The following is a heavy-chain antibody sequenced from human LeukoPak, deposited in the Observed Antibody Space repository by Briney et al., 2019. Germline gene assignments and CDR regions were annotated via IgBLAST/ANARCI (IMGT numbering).Heavy chain of an antibody. Sequence: GGSLRLSCAASGFTFSSYSMNWVRQAPGKGLEWTSYISSASNTIYYADSVKGRFTISRDNAKNSVYLQMNSLRAEDTAMYYCARDGWFGDYNWFDPWGQGTLVTVSS. CDR3: ARDGWFGDYNWFDP. D-gene: IGHD3-10*01. V-gene: IGHV3-48*01. CDR2: ISSASNTI. J-gene: IGHJ5*02. CDR1: GFTFSSYS.